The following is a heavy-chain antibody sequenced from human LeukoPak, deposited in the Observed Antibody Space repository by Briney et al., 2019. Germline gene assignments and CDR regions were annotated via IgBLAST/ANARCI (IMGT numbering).Heavy chain of an antibody. D-gene: IGHD3-22*01. V-gene: IGHV3-23*01. CDR1: GFTFSTYA. Sequence: GGSLRLSCAVSGFTFSTYAMSWVRQAPGKGLEWVSAISGSGGSTYYADSVKGRFTISRDNSKNTLYLQMNSLRAEDTAVYYCAKLDDYYDSSGYSFLYWGQGTLVTVSS. CDR3: AKLDDYYDSSGYSFLY. J-gene: IGHJ4*02. CDR2: ISGSGGST.